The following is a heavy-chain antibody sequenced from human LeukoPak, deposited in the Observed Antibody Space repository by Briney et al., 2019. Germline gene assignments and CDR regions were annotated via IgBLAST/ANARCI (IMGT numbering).Heavy chain of an antibody. CDR1: GYTFTRYG. CDR2: ISAYNGKT. D-gene: IGHD6-6*01. CDR3: ARDRSHFDSSSPGYAVDWFDP. Sequence: GASVKVSCKASGYTFTRYGISWVRQAPGKGLEWLGWISAYNGKTDYAQNVQARVTLSTDTSTSTAYMELRSLRSEDTAVYYCARDRSHFDSSSPGYAVDWFDPWGQGTLVTVSS. J-gene: IGHJ5*02. V-gene: IGHV1-18*01.